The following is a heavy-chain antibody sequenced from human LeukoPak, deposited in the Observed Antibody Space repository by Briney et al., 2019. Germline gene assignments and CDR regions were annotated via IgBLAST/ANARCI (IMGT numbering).Heavy chain of an antibody. D-gene: IGHD3-10*01. CDR2: IKQDGSEK. J-gene: IGHJ6*03. CDR1: GFTFSSYW. Sequence: GGSLRLSCAASGFTFSSYWMNWVRQAPGKGLEWVANIKQDGSEKYYVDSVKGRFTISRDNAKNSLYLQMNSLRAEDTAVYYCARDGVIMVRGVKVLDYYYYYMDVWGKGTTVTISS. CDR3: ARDGVIMVRGVKVLDYYYYYMDV. V-gene: IGHV3-7*01.